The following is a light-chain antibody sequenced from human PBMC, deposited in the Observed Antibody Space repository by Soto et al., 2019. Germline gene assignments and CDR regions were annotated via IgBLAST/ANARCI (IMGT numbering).Light chain of an antibody. V-gene: IGLV1-40*01. CDR3: QSYDSSLSVV. CDR1: SSNIGAIFD. Sequence: QSALTQPPSVSGAPGQRVTISCTGSSSNIGAIFDVHWYQHLPGTAPKLLIYGNNNRPSGVPDRFSGSKSGTSASLAITGLQAEDEADYYCQSYDSSLSVVFGGGTKLTVL. J-gene: IGLJ2*01. CDR2: GNN.